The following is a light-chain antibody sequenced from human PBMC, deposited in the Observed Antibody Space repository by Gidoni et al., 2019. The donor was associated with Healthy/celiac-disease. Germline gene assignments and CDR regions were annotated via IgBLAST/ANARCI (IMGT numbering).Light chain of an antibody. V-gene: IGLV2-14*01. CDR1: SSDVGGYNY. CDR3: SSYTSSSTPGV. CDR2: DVS. J-gene: IGLJ2*01. Sequence: QSALTQPATGSGSPGQEITISCTGTSSDVGGYNYVSWYQQPPGNAPQLMIYDVSNRPSVVSNRFSGSKSGNTASLTISGLQAEDEADYYCSSYTSSSTPGVFGGGTTLTVL.